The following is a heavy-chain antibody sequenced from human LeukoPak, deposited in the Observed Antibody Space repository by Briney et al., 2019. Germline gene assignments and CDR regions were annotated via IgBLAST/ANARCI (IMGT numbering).Heavy chain of an antibody. J-gene: IGHJ4*02. CDR3: ARGGPFYSSRSYYNHFDY. D-gene: IGHD3-10*01. CDR2: ISTGAGSV. Sequence: GGSLRLSCAASGFTFSSYEMNWVRQAPGKGLEWVSYISTGAGSVYYADSVKGRFTISRDNANNSLYLQLNSLRAEDTAVDYCARGGPFYSSRSYYNHFDYWGQGTLVTVSS. CDR1: GFTFSSYE. V-gene: IGHV3-48*03.